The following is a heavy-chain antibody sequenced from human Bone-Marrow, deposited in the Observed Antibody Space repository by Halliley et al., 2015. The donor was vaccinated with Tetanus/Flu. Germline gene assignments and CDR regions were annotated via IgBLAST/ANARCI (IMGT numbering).Heavy chain of an antibody. CDR1: GFSVSSGGVG. V-gene: IGHV2-5*01. Sequence: LVKPTQTLTLTCTVSGFSVSSGGVGVGWFRQPPGKALECLGLIYWNDEKRYSPPSLWTRVNIIRDASKNQVVLTVNNVDPGDTATYFCARLDLLAARHFPFWGQGILVTVSS. CDR2: IYWNDEK. J-gene: IGHJ1*01. CDR3: ARLDLLAARHFPF. D-gene: IGHD5-12*01.